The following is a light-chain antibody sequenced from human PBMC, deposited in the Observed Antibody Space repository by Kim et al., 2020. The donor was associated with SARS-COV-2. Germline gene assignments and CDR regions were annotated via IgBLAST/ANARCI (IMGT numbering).Light chain of an antibody. CDR2: SAS. CDR3: QQYNDWPRT. Sequence: VSPGDRASLSCRASQSVSRNLAWYQVRPGQAPRLLMYSASTRANVIPPRFSGSGSGTEFTLTISSLQSEDFAVYYCQQYNDWPRTFGQGTKVDIK. CDR1: QSVSRN. J-gene: IGKJ1*01. V-gene: IGKV3-15*01.